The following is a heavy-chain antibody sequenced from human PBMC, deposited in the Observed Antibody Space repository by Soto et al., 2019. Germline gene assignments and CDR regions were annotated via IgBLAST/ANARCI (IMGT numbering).Heavy chain of an antibody. V-gene: IGHV4-34*01. CDR1: GGSFSGYY. J-gene: IGHJ6*02. Sequence: QVQLQQWGAGLLKPSETLSLTCAVYGGSFSGYYWSWIRQPPGKGLEWIGEINHSGSTNYNPSLKSRVTISLDTSQNQFSLKLSSVTAADTAVYYCARVAGIYYYGMDVWGQGTTVTVSS. D-gene: IGHD3-10*01. CDR3: ARVAGIYYYGMDV. CDR2: INHSGST.